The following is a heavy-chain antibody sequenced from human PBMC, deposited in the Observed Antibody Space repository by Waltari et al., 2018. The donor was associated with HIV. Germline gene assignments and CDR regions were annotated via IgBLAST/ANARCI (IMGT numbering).Heavy chain of an antibody. CDR3: FKQRLSRLRLFDY. Sequence: QVQLVESGGGVVQPGGSLRLSCAASGFTFSSDGLHWVRRAPGKGLEWVAFIRYDGSNKYYADSVKGRFTISRDNSKNTLYLQMNSLRAEDTAVYYCFKQRLSRLRLFDYWGQGTLVTVSS. CDR2: IRYDGSNK. J-gene: IGHJ4*02. CDR1: GFTFSSDG. V-gene: IGHV3-30*02. D-gene: IGHD6-19*01.